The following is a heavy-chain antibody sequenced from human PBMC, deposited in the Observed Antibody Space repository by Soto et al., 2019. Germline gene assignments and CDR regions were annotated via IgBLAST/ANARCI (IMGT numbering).Heavy chain of an antibody. CDR3: ARRGYLDSSGQYDY. V-gene: IGHV4-4*02. J-gene: IGHJ4*02. CDR2: IYHSGST. Sequence: QVQLQQSGPGLVKPSGTLSLTCAVSGGSISSSNWWSLVRQPPGKGLQWIGAIYHSGSTHCHSSLKIRFSISVDKSKNPFSLTLSSVTGADTPVYYCARRGYLDSSGQYDYWGQGPLVTV. D-gene: IGHD3-22*01. CDR1: GGSISSSNW.